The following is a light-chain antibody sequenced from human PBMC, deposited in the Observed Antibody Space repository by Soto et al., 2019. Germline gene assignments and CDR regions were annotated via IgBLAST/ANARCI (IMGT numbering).Light chain of an antibody. CDR3: QQYNSYSRT. J-gene: IGKJ1*01. CDR2: KAS. CDR1: QSICSW. Sequence: DIQMTQSPSTLSASVGDRVTITCRASQSICSWLAWYQQKPGKAPKLLIQKASSLESGVPSRFSGSGSGTEFTLTISSLQPDDFATYYCQQYNSYSRTFGQGTKVEIK. V-gene: IGKV1-5*03.